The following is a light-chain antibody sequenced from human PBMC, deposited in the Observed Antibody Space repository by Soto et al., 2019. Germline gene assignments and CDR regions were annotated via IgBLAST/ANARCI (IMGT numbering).Light chain of an antibody. V-gene: IGKV3-15*01. J-gene: IGKJ4*01. CDR3: QQHDSRPPLT. CDR2: GAS. CDR1: QSVSSN. Sequence: EIVMTQSPATLSVSPGERATLSCRASQSVSSNLAWYQQKPGQAPRLLIYGASTRATGIPARFSGSGSDTESTLTISILQSEDVAVYYCQQHDSRPPLTFGGGTKVDIK.